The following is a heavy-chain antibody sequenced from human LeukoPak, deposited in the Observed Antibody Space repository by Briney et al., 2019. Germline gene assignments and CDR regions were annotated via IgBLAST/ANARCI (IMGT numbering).Heavy chain of an antibody. V-gene: IGHV3-30*04. D-gene: IGHD6-13*01. CDR1: GFTFSSYA. CDR2: ISYDGSNK. Sequence: GGSLRLSCAASGFTFSSYAMHWVRQAPGKGLEWVAVISYDGSNKYYADSVKGRFTISRDNSKNTLYLQMNSLRAEDTAVYYCAREKEAAAGQTYYFDYWGQGTLVTVSS. J-gene: IGHJ4*02. CDR3: AREKEAAAGQTYYFDY.